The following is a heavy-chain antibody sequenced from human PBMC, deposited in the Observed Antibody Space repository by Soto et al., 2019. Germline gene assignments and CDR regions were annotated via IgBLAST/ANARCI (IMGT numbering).Heavy chain of an antibody. CDR1: GYTFTSYG. Sequence: ASVKVSCKASGYTFTSYGISWVRQAPGQGLEWMGWISAYNGNTNYAQKLQGRVTMTTDTSTSTAYMELRSLRSDYTAVYSCARQSLDYYYYYYMDVWVKGTTVTVS. V-gene: IGHV1-18*01. CDR3: ARQSLDYYYYYYMDV. D-gene: IGHD3-16*01. CDR2: ISAYNGNT. J-gene: IGHJ6*03.